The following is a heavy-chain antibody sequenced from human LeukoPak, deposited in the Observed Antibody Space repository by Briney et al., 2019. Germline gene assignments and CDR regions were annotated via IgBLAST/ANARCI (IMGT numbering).Heavy chain of an antibody. Sequence: ASVKVSCKASGYTFTSYDINWVRQATGQGLEWMGWINPNSGGTNYAQKFQGRVTMTRDTSISTAYMELSRLRSDDTAVYYCARLGPLGYCSSTSCYLGYYYMDVWGKGTTVTVSS. CDR2: INPNSGGT. CDR1: GYTFTSYD. J-gene: IGHJ6*03. CDR3: ARLGPLGYCSSTSCYLGYYYMDV. D-gene: IGHD2-2*03. V-gene: IGHV1-2*02.